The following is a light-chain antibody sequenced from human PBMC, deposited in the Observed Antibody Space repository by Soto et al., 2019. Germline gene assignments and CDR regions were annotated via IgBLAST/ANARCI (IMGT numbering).Light chain of an antibody. CDR1: QSVTSNY. J-gene: IGKJ4*02. Sequence: EIVLTQSPATLSLSPVERATLSCGASQSVTSNYLAWYQQKPGQAPRLLIYGASRRAAGIPDRFSGSGSGTDFTLTINSLQSEDFAVYYCQHYVKWPLTFGGGTKVDIK. V-gene: IGKV3-20*01. CDR2: GAS. CDR3: QHYVKWPLT.